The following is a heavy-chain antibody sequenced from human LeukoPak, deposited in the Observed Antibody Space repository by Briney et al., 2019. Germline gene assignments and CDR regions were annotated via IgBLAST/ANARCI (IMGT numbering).Heavy chain of an antibody. Sequence: SETLSLTCTVSGGSISSYYWSWFRQPPGKGLEWIGYIYYSGSTNYNPSLKSRVTISVDTSRNQFSLKLSSVTAAVTAVYYCARGLPGYSNGDDAFDIWGQGTMVTVSS. CDR3: ARGLPGYSNGDDAFDI. D-gene: IGHD6-19*01. V-gene: IGHV4-59*01. CDR2: IYYSGST. J-gene: IGHJ3*02. CDR1: GGSISSYY.